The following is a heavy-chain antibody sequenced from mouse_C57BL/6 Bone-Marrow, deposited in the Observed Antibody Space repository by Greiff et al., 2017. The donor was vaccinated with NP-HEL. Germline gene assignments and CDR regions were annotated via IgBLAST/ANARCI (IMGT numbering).Heavy chain of an antibody. D-gene: IGHD1-1*01. CDR3: ARILYYYGSSSHAMDY. CDR2: IWWDDDK. Sequence: QVTLKECGPGILQPSQTLRLTCSFSGFSLSTCGMGVGWIRQPSGKGLEWLAHIWWDDDKYYNPALKSRLTISKDTSKNQVFLKIANVDTADTATYYCARILYYYGSSSHAMDYWGQGTSVTVSS. J-gene: IGHJ4*01. V-gene: IGHV8-8*01. CDR1: GFSLSTCGMG.